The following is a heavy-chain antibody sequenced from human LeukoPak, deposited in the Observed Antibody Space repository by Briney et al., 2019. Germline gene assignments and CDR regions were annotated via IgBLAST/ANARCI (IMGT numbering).Heavy chain of an antibody. CDR2: ISYTGST. V-gene: IGHV4-59*08. CDR1: GVLMSLHF. J-gene: IGHJ3*02. CDR3: ARPYRPYGSGTEAFDI. Sequence: SEPLSLTRTVSGVLMSLHFWRCPPPPPEKGLVGCATISYTGSTNYNPSLKSRVTISVDTSKNQFSLKLTSVTAADTAVYFCARPYRPYGSGTEAFDIWGQGTMVTVSS. D-gene: IGHD3-10*01.